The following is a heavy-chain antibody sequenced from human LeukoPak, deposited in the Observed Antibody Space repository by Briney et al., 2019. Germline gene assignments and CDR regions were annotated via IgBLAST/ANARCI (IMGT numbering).Heavy chain of an antibody. CDR2: ISSSGSTI. J-gene: IGHJ5*02. CDR3: ARDQGSSSWRIKYNWFDP. Sequence: PGGSLRLSCAASGFTFSSYEMNWVRQAPGKGLEWVSYISSSGSTIYYADSVKGRFSISRDNAKNSLYLQMNSLRAEDTAVYYCARDQGSSSWRIKYNWFDPWGQGTLVTVSS. D-gene: IGHD6-13*01. V-gene: IGHV3-48*03. CDR1: GFTFSSYE.